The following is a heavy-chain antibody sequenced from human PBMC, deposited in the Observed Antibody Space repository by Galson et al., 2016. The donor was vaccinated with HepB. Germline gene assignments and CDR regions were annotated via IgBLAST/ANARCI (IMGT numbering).Heavy chain of an antibody. D-gene: IGHD3-3*01. CDR2: ITSSGNYA. V-gene: IGHV3-11*06. CDR1: GFTFSDYY. Sequence: SLRLSCAASGFTFSDYYMTWIRQAPGKGLEYISYITSSGNYAYYADSVKGRFTISRDNVKNSLYLQMNSLTVEDTAMYYCARFYDFWSGSYYFDYWGPGILVTVSS. J-gene: IGHJ4*02. CDR3: ARFYDFWSGSYYFDY.